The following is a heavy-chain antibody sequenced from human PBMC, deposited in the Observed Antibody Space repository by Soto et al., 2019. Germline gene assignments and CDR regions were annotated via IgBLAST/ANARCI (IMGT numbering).Heavy chain of an antibody. Sequence: ASVKGSCKAAGFTFTGSAVQWVRQARGQRLEWIGWIVVGSGNTNYAQKFQERVTITRDMSTSTAYMELSSLRSEDTAVYYCAAGLAAGILSFDYWGQGTLVTVSS. D-gene: IGHD6-13*01. V-gene: IGHV1-58*01. CDR2: IVVGSGNT. CDR3: AAGLAAGILSFDY. J-gene: IGHJ4*02. CDR1: GFTFTGSA.